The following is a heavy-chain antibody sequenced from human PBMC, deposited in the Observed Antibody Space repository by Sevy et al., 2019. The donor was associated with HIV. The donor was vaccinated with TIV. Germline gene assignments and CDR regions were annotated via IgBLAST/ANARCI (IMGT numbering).Heavy chain of an antibody. CDR1: GFTFSDYY. CDR3: ARDRDSSGGVAFDI. CDR2: ISSSGSTI. Sequence: GGSLRLSCAASGFTFSDYYMSWIRQAPGKGLEWVSYISSSGSTIYYEDYVKGRFTISRDNAKNSLYLQMNSLRAEDTAVYYCARDRDSSGGVAFDIWGQGTMVTVSS. D-gene: IGHD3-22*01. J-gene: IGHJ3*02. V-gene: IGHV3-11*04.